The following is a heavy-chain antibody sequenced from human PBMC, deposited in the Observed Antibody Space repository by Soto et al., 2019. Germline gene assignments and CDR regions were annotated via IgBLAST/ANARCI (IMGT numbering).Heavy chain of an antibody. V-gene: IGHV1-18*01. CDR3: ASEGPAPYYYYGMDV. Sequence: QVQLVQSGGEVKKPGASVKVSCKTSGYSFTTYGISWVRQAPGQGLEWMGWISAYNGNTNYAQKLQGRVTMTTDTSTSTAYMELRSLSSDDTAVYYCASEGPAPYYYYGMDVWGQGSTVTVSS. CDR2: ISAYNGNT. CDR1: GYSFTTYG. J-gene: IGHJ6*02.